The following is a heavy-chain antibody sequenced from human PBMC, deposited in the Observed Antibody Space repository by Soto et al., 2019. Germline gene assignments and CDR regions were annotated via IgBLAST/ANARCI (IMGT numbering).Heavy chain of an antibody. V-gene: IGHV1-3*01. J-gene: IGHJ4*02. CDR2: INAGNGNT. CDR3: ARDQRFLEWLTIDY. CDR1: GYTFTSYA. D-gene: IGHD3-3*01. Sequence: ASVKVSCKASGYTFTSYAMHWVRQAPGQRLEWMGWINAGNGNTKYSQKFQGRVTITRDTSASTAYMELSSLRSEDTAVYYCARDQRFLEWLTIDYWGQGTLVTVSS.